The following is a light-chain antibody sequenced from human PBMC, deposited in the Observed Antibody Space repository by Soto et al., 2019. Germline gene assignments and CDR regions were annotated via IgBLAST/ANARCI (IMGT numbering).Light chain of an antibody. CDR2: GNS. V-gene: IGLV1-40*01. J-gene: IGLJ3*02. CDR1: SSNIGAGYD. Sequence: QSVLTQPPSVSRAPGQRVTISCTGSSSNIGAGYDVHWYQQLPGTAPKLLIYGNSNRPSGVPDRFSGSKSGTSASLAITGLQAEDEADYYCQSYDSSLSALFGGGTNLTVL. CDR3: QSYDSSLSAL.